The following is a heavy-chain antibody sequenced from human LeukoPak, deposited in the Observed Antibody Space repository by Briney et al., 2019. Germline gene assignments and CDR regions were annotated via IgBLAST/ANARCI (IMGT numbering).Heavy chain of an antibody. V-gene: IGHV1-18*01. CDR3: ARLGVVEFSYYYYMDV. CDR2: ISAYNGNT. J-gene: IGHJ6*03. Sequence: ASVKVSCKASGYTFTSYGISWVRQAPGQGLEWMGWISAYNGNTNYAQKLQGRVTMTTDTSTSTAYMELRSLRSDDTAVYYCARLGVVEFSYYYYMDVWGKGTTVTVSS. D-gene: IGHD3-3*01. CDR1: GYTFTSYG.